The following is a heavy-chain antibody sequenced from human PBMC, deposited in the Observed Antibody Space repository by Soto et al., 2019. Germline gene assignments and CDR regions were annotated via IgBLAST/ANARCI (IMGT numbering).Heavy chain of an antibody. J-gene: IGHJ3*02. D-gene: IGHD2-2*03. CDR1: GYSFSTFW. CDR3: ARIIGYCRNNDCSWTFDI. CDR2: FYPGDSTS. Sequence: GQSLKISCKGFGYSFSTFWISWVRQMPGKGVEWMGTFYPGDSTSTYSPSFQGQVTISVDKPISTAYLHLSSLKASDTAMYYCARIIGYCRNNDCSWTFDIWGQGTTVTVSS. V-gene: IGHV5-51*04.